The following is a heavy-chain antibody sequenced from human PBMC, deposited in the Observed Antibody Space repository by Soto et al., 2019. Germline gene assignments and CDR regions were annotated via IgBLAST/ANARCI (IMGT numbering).Heavy chain of an antibody. D-gene: IGHD5-12*01. V-gene: IGHV5-10-1*01. Sequence: GESLKISCKGSGYSFPSYWISWVRQMPGKCLEWMGRIDPSDSYTNYSPSFQGHVTISADKSISTAYLQWSSLKASDTAMYYCASNPIYEGDWLDPWGQGTMVTVSS. CDR3: ASNPIYEGDWLDP. J-gene: IGHJ5*02. CDR2: IDPSDSYT. CDR1: GYSFPSYW.